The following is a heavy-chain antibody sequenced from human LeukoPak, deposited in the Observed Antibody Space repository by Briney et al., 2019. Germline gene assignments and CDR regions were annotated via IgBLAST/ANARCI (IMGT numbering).Heavy chain of an antibody. CDR1: GGSISSGGYS. D-gene: IGHD3-16*01. J-gene: IGHJ6*02. V-gene: IGHV4-30-2*01. CDR3: ARGPWGRYYYYYGMDV. Sequence: SETLSLTCAVSGGSISSGGYSWSWIRQPPGKGLEWIGYIYHSGSTYYNPSLKSRVTISVDRSKNQFSLKLSSVTAADTAVYYCARGPWGRYYYYYGMDVWGQGTTVTVSS. CDR2: IYHSGST.